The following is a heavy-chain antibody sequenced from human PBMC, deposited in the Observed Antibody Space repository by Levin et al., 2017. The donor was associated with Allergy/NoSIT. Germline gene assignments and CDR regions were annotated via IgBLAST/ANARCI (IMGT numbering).Heavy chain of an antibody. CDR1: GGSFSGYY. V-gene: IGHV4-34*01. CDR3: ARGQGDVLLWFGEDTNWFDP. D-gene: IGHD3-10*01. Sequence: SQTLSLTCAVYGGSFSGYYWSWIRQPPGKGLEWIGEINHSGSTNYNPSLKSRVTISVDTSKNQFSLKLSSVTAADTAVYYCARGQGDVLLWFGEDTNWFDPWGQGTLVTVSS. J-gene: IGHJ5*02. CDR2: INHSGST.